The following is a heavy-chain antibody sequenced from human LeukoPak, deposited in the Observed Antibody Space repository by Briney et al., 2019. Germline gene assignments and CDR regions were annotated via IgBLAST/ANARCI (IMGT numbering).Heavy chain of an antibody. J-gene: IGHJ4*02. D-gene: IGHD2-21*01. CDR1: GGTFSSYT. CDR2: IIPILGIA. V-gene: IGHV1-69*04. CDR3: ARDARGGDSVY. Sequence: SVKVSWKASGGTFSSYTISWVRQAPEQGLEWMGRIIPILGIANYAQKFQGRVTITADKSTSTAYMELSSLRSEDTAVYYYARDARGGDSVYWGQGTLVTVSS.